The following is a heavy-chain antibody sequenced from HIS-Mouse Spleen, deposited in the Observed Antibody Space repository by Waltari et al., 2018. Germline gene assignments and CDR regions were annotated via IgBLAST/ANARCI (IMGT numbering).Heavy chain of an antibody. CDR2: INHSGST. Sequence: QVQLQQWGAGLLKPSETLSLTCAVYGGSFSGYYCRWIRQPPGKGLEWIGEINHSGSTNYNPSLKSRVTISVDTSKNQFSLKLSSVTAADTAVYYCARGRSPATVTIGYYFDYWGQGTLVTVSS. CDR1: GGSFSGYY. D-gene: IGHD4-17*01. J-gene: IGHJ4*02. CDR3: ARGRSPATVTIGYYFDY. V-gene: IGHV4-34*01.